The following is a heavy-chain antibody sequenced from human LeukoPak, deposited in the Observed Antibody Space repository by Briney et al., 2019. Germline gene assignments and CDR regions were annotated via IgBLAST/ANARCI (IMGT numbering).Heavy chain of an antibody. V-gene: IGHV3-30*04. Sequence: HPGRSLRLSCAASGFTFSSYAMHWVRQAPGKGLEWVAVISYDGSNKYYADSVKGRFIISRDNSKNTLYLQMNSLRAEDTALYYCAKAWWNSHLGFDCWGQGTLVTVSS. D-gene: IGHD2-15*01. CDR3: AKAWWNSHLGFDC. CDR2: ISYDGSNK. J-gene: IGHJ4*02. CDR1: GFTFSSYA.